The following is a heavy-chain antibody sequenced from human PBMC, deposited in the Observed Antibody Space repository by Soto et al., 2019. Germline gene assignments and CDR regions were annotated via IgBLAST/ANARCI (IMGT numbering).Heavy chain of an antibody. CDR2: ISAYNGDT. J-gene: IGHJ4*02. CDR1: GYTFTRFS. V-gene: IGHV1-18*01. CDR3: ARDHAGSGWFRFDY. D-gene: IGHD6-19*01. Sequence: QVQLVQSGVEVKKPGASVKVSCKASGYTFTRFSISWVRQAPGQGLEWMGWISAYNGDTNYAQKLQGRVTLTTDTSTRTAYMELRSLRSDDTAIYFCARDHAGSGWFRFDYWGQGTLVTVSS.